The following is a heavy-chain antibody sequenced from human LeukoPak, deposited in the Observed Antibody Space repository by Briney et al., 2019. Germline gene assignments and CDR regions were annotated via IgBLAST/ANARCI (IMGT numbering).Heavy chain of an antibody. Sequence: GRSLRLSCAASGFTFDDYAMHWVRQAPGKGLEWVSGISWNSGSIGYADPVKGRFTISRDNAKNSLYLQMNSLRAEDTALYYCAKSLNYDSSGPVNFDYWGQGTLVTVSS. D-gene: IGHD3-22*01. V-gene: IGHV3-9*01. CDR3: AKSLNYDSSGPVNFDY. CDR2: ISWNSGSI. J-gene: IGHJ4*02. CDR1: GFTFDDYA.